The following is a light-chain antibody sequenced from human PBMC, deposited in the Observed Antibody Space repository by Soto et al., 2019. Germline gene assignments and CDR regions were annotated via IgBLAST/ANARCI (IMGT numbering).Light chain of an antibody. J-gene: IGKJ1*01. CDR3: LQYGSPSRT. CDR1: QSVSSY. CDR2: GAS. V-gene: IGKV3-20*01. Sequence: EIVLTQSPGTLSLSPGERATLSCRASQSVSSYLAWYQQKPGQAPRLLIYGASSRATGIPDRFSGSGSGTDFTLTISRLEPEDFAVYYCLQYGSPSRTFGQGTKVELK.